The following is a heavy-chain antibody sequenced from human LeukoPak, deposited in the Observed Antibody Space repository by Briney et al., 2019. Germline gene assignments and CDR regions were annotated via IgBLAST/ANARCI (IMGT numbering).Heavy chain of an antibody. Sequence: PSETLSLTCSVSGGSISSSSHYWGWIRQSPGKGLEWIGYIYYSGSTYYNPSLKSRVTISVDTSKNQFSLKLSSVTAADTAVYYCARSPRPDYGDPFDLWGRGTLVTVSS. J-gene: IGHJ2*01. D-gene: IGHD4-17*01. V-gene: IGHV4-31*03. CDR3: ARSPRPDYGDPFDL. CDR1: GGSISSSSHY. CDR2: IYYSGST.